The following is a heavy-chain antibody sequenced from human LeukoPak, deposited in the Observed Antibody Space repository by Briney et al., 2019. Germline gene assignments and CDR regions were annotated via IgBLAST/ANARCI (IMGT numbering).Heavy chain of an antibody. CDR3: ARGHSSSWYSYYYYMDV. D-gene: IGHD6-13*01. J-gene: IGHJ6*03. V-gene: IGHV1-18*01. CDR2: ISAYNGNT. Sequence: ASVKVSCKASGYTFTSYGISWVRQAPGQGLEWMGWISAYNGNTNYAQKLQGRVTMTTDTSTSTAYMELRSLRSDDTAVYYCARGHSSSWYSYYYYMDVWGKGTTVTISS. CDR1: GYTFTSYG.